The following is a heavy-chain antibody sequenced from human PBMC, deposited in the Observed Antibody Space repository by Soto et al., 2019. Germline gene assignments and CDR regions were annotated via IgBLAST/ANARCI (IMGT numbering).Heavy chain of an antibody. D-gene: IGHD5-12*01. Sequence: QVQLQESGPGLVKPSETLSLTCNVSGASISSYYWSWIRQPPGKGLEWLAYIRYTGSTSYSPSLKSRVTVSVATARKQCCLKLDSVTAADTAVYYCSRHELAGGYSGYGYFDYWGQGALVTVSS. CDR2: IRYTGST. CDR3: SRHELAGGYSGYGYFDY. V-gene: IGHV4-59*08. J-gene: IGHJ4*02. CDR1: GASISSYY.